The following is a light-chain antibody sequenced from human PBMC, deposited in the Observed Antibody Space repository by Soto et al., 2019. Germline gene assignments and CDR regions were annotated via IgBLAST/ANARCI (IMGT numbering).Light chain of an antibody. J-gene: IGKJ1*01. Sequence: DILLTQSPSTLSVSPGERATLSFRASQSVSSNLAWYQQKPGQAPRLLIYGASTSATGIPDRFTGSDSGTEFILTISSLQSEDFAVYYCQQYHHWWTFGQGTKVDIK. CDR1: QSVSSN. V-gene: IGKV3-15*01. CDR2: GAS. CDR3: QQYHHWWT.